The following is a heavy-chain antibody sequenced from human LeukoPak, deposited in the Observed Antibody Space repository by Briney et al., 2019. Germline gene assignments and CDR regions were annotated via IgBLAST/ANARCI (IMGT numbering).Heavy chain of an antibody. J-gene: IGHJ4*02. CDR1: GFTFSSYA. D-gene: IGHD3-22*01. CDR2: ISYDGSNK. V-gene: IGHV3-30-3*02. CDR3: AKSQGRSGRPYYYDSSGYSLDY. Sequence: GRSLRLSCAASGFTFSSYAMHWVRQAPGKGLEWVAVISYDGSNKYYADSVKGRFTISRDNSKNTLYLQMNSLRAEDTAVYYCAKSQGRSGRPYYYDSSGYSLDYWGQGTLVTVSS.